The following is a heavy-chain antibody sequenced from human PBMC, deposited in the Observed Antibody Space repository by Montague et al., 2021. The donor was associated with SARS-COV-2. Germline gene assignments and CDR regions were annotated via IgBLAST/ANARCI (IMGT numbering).Heavy chain of an antibody. V-gene: IGHV4-59*02. CDR3: AALGNGFSYAYDY. CDR2: IYKSGAT. Sequence: SETLSLTCSISGDSVAIYYWNWIRQPPGKGLEWIGFIYKSGATHYNPSLRSRVSISLDTSKNQFSLNLTSVSAADTAHYYRAALGNGFSYAYDYWGQGSLVTVSS. CDR1: GDSVAIYY. D-gene: IGHD5-18*01. J-gene: IGHJ4*02.